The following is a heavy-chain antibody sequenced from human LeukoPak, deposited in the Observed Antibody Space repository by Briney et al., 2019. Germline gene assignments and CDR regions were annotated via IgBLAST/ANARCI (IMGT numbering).Heavy chain of an antibody. D-gene: IGHD6-19*01. CDR3: ARVRGDDKYSSGWYLDY. V-gene: IGHV3-21*01. J-gene: IGHJ4*02. Sequence: GGSLRLSCAASGFTFSSYSMNWVRQAPGKGLEWVSSISSSSSYIYYADSVKGRFTISRDNAKNSLYLQMNSLRAEDTAVYYCARVRGDDKYSSGWYLDYWGQGTLVTVYS. CDR2: ISSSSSYI. CDR1: GFTFSSYS.